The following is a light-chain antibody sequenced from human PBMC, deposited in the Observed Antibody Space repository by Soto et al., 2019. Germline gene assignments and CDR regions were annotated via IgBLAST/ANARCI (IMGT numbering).Light chain of an antibody. CDR2: GAS. CDR1: QDINIY. Sequence: DVQVTQSPSSLSASVGDRVTITCRASQDINIYLAWFQQKPGKAPKSLIFGASSLQSGVPTNFSGSGSGTDFTLTISSLQPEDSATYYCQQYITHPYTFGQGTKVDIK. J-gene: IGKJ2*01. V-gene: IGKV1-16*02. CDR3: QQYITHPYT.